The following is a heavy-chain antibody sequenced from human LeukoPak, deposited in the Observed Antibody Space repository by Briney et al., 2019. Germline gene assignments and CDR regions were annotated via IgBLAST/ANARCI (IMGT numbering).Heavy chain of an antibody. Sequence: GGSLRLSCAASGFTFSSYAMSWVRQAPGKGLEWVSAISGSGGSTYYADSVKGRFTISRDNSKNTLYLQMNSLTAEDTAVYYCAKDDGYGDYGYDYWGQGTLVTVSS. CDR2: ISGSGGST. CDR1: GFTFSSYA. J-gene: IGHJ4*02. D-gene: IGHD4-17*01. CDR3: AKDDGYGDYGYDY. V-gene: IGHV3-23*01.